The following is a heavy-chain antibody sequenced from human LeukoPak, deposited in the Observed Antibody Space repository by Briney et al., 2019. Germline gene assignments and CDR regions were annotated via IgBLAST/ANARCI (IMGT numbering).Heavy chain of an antibody. D-gene: IGHD6-13*01. V-gene: IGHV3-48*03. J-gene: IGHJ3*02. CDR3: ASGDSSWYCGSSVRQSIRCVENAFDI. CDR2: ISSSGSTI. CDR1: GVTFSNYE. Sequence: PGGSLRLSCAASGVTFSNYEMNWVRQAPGKGLEWVSYISSSGSTIYYAYSEKRRFTISRDNANNSLYLQMHSLRAEDTAVYYCASGDSSWYCGSSVRQSIRCVENAFDIWGQGTMVTVSS.